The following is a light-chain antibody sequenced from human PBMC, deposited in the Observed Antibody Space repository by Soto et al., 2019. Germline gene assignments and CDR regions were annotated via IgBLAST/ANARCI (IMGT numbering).Light chain of an antibody. CDR2: AAS. V-gene: IGKV1-8*01. J-gene: IGKJ1*01. Sequence: AIRMAQFPSSFSASTGDRVTITCRASQGISSYLAWYQQKPGKAPKLLIYAASTLQSGVPSRFSGSGSGTDFTLYISCLQSEDFATSYCQQYYSYPLTFGQGTKVEIK. CDR1: QGISSY. CDR3: QQYYSYPLT.